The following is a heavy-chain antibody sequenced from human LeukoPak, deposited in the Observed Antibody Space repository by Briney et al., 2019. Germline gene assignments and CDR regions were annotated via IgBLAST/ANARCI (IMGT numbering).Heavy chain of an antibody. V-gene: IGHV4-59*08. Sequence: SETLSLTCTVSGGSNTNYYWTWMRQSPGKGLEWFGYVYYTGSVNYNPSLKSRVTILVDTSKNQFSLNLISVTAADTSVYYCARLAPVAHSGDYLGYFDYWGQGILVTVSS. D-gene: IGHD4-17*01. CDR2: VYYTGSV. J-gene: IGHJ4*02. CDR3: ARLAPVAHSGDYLGYFDY. CDR1: GGSNTNYY.